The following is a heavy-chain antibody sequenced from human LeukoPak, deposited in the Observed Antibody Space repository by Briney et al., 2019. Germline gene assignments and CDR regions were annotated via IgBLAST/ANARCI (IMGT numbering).Heavy chain of an antibody. CDR1: GYTFTTYY. V-gene: IGHV1-46*01. Sequence: ASVRVSCKASGYTFTTYYMHWVRQAPGQGLEWVGTINPSGGSTIYAQKFQGRVTLTRDTSTSTVYMELRSLRSEDTAVYYCARHVYGQGTDFWGQGTLVTVSS. D-gene: IGHD5/OR15-5a*01. CDR2: INPSGGST. J-gene: IGHJ4*02. CDR3: ARHVYGQGTDF.